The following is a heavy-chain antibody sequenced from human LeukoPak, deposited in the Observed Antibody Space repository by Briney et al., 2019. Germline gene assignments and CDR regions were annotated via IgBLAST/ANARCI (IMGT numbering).Heavy chain of an antibody. CDR2: ISAHNGNT. J-gene: IGHJ4*02. D-gene: IGHD3-10*01. CDR3: ARDLGNYFHF. Sequence: ASVKVSCKASGYSFTSYGISWVRQAPGQGLEWMGWISAHNGNTRYAQEVQGRVTMTTDTSTSTAYMEMRSLRSDDTAEYYCARDLGNYFHFWGQGILVTVSS. CDR1: GYSFTSYG. V-gene: IGHV1-18*01.